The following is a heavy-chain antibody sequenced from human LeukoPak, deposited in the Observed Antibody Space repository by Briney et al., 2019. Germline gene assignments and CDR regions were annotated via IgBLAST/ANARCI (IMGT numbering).Heavy chain of an antibody. CDR1: GFTFDDYG. D-gene: IGHD3-9*01. Sequence: GGSLRLSCAASGFTFDDYGMSWVRQVPGKGLEWVSGINWNSGSTGYADSVKGRFTISRDNAENSLYLQMNSLRAEDTALYHCARNVGGYDILTGYHTHYYGMDVWGQGTTVTVSS. J-gene: IGHJ6*02. CDR3: ARNVGGYDILTGYHTHYYGMDV. CDR2: INWNSGST. V-gene: IGHV3-20*01.